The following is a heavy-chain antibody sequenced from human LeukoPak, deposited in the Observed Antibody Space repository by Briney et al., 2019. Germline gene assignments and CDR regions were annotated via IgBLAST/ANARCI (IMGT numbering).Heavy chain of an antibody. J-gene: IGHJ4*02. D-gene: IGHD6-19*01. CDR3: ARDQWLDY. CDR2: ISSGSSTI. Sequence: PGESLKISCAASGFTFRTYSMNWVRQAPGKGLEWVSHISSGSSTIDYADSVKGRFTVSRDNAKNSLYLQMNSLRAEDTAVYYCARDQWLDYWGQGTLVTVSS. CDR1: GFTFRTYS. V-gene: IGHV3-48*01.